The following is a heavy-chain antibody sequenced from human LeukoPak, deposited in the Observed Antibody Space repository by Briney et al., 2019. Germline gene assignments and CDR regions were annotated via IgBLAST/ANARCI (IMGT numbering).Heavy chain of an antibody. CDR2: INHSGST. CDR1: GGSFSGYY. CDR3: ARRGYCSSTSCYTLLRYYYMDV. Sequence: SETLSLTCAVYGGSFSGYYWSWIRQPPGKGLEWIGEINHSGSTNYNPSLKSRVTISVDTSKNQFSLKLSSVTAADTAVYYCARRGYCSSTSCYTLLRYYYMDVWGKGTTVTVSS. D-gene: IGHD2-2*02. J-gene: IGHJ6*03. V-gene: IGHV4-34*01.